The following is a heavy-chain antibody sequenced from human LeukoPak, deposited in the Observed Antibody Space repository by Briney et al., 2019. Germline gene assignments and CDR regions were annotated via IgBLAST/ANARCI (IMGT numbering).Heavy chain of an antibody. CDR2: IGASGWST. CDR1: GFTFSSYA. J-gene: IGHJ4*02. V-gene: IGHV3-23*01. Sequence: GSLRLSCAASGFTFSSYAMTWVRQAPGKGLEWVAAIGASGWSTYYADSVKGRFTISRDNSKNTLYLQMSSLRAEGTAVYYCAKNSARTTVTTGLSYWGQGTLVTVSS. D-gene: IGHD4-17*01. CDR3: AKNSARTTVTTGLSY.